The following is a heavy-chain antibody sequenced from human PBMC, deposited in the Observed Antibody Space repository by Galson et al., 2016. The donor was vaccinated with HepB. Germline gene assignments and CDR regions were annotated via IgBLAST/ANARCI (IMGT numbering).Heavy chain of an antibody. CDR2: ISRSGDNT. V-gene: IGHV3-23*01. J-gene: IGHJ5*02. D-gene: IGHD5/OR15-5a*01. CDR3: AKDRVYAAVNWFDP. Sequence: SLRLPCAASGFTFSSHAISWAREAPGKGVEWVSAISRSGDNTYYADSVKGPFTISRDNSKNTLYLQMNSLRAEDTAVYYCAKDRVYAAVNWFDPWGQGTLVTVSS. CDR1: GFTFSSHA.